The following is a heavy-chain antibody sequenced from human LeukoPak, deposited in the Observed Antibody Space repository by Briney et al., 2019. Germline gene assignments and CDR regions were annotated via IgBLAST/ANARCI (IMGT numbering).Heavy chain of an antibody. D-gene: IGHD3-22*01. J-gene: IGHJ3*02. CDR3: ARNYYYDSSGYSVPLVDAFDI. CDR1: GYTFTSYG. V-gene: IGHV1-18*01. CDR2: ISAYNGNT. Sequence: ASVKVSCKASGYTFTSYGISWVRQAPGQGLEWMGWISAYNGNTNYAQKLQGRVTMTTDTSTSTAYMELRSLRSDDTAVYYCARNYYYDSSGYSVPLVDAFDIWGQGTMVTVSS.